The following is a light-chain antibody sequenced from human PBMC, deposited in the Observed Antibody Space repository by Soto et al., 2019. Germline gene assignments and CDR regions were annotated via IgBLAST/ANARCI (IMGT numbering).Light chain of an antibody. J-gene: IGLJ2*01. CDR2: DVS. CDR3: SSYTSSSTVV. V-gene: IGLV2-14*03. CDR1: SSDVGGYNY. Sequence: QSVLTQPASVSGSPGQSITISCTGTSSDVGGYNYVSWYQQHPGKAPKLMIYDVSNRPSGVSNRFSGSESVNTASLTISGLQAEDEADYYCSSYTSSSTVVFGGGTKVTVL.